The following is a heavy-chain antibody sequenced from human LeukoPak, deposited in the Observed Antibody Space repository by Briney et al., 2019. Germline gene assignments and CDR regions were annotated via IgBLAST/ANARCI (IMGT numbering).Heavy chain of an antibody. CDR3: AIDSRYQRPLTGMDV. J-gene: IGHJ6*03. Sequence: GGSLSLSCAASGFTFSSYAMSWVRQAPGKGLEWVSAISGSGGSTYYADSVKGRFTISRDNSKNTLYLQMNSLRAEDTAVYYCAIDSRYQRPLTGMDVWGKGTTVTVSS. CDR2: ISGSGGST. CDR1: GFTFSSYA. D-gene: IGHD2-2*01. V-gene: IGHV3-23*01.